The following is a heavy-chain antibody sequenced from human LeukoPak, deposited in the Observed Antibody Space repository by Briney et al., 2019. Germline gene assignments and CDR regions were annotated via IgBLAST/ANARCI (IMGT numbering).Heavy chain of an antibody. CDR2: ISTRGSTV. Sequence: GGSLRLSCAAPGFTFSSYEMNWVRQAPGKGLEWISYISTRGSTVYYVDSVKGRFTISRDNAKNSLYLHMSSLRAEDTAVYYCARLAVAGVLYFDNWGQGTLVTVSS. CDR3: ARLAVAGVLYFDN. V-gene: IGHV3-48*03. J-gene: IGHJ4*02. D-gene: IGHD6-19*01. CDR1: GFTFSSYE.